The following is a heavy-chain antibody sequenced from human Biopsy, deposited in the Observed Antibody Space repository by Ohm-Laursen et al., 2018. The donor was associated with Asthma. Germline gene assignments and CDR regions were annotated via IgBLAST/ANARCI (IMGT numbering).Heavy chain of an antibody. CDR3: VRGSSSWHHGPFHYYYGLDV. Sequence: SDTLSLTCAVSGDSISSTNWWSWVRQPPGKGLEWIGEIYRSGSTNYNPSLKSRVIISIDKSKNQYSLKLTSMTAADTAVYYCVRGSSSWHHGPFHYYYGLDVWGQGTTATVSS. D-gene: IGHD6-13*01. CDR1: GDSISSTNW. V-gene: IGHV4-4*02. CDR2: IYRSGST. J-gene: IGHJ6*02.